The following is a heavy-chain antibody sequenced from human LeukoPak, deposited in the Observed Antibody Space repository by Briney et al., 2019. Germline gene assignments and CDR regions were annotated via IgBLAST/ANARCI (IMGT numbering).Heavy chain of an antibody. Sequence: GESLKISCKASGYSFTSYWIGWVRQVPGKGLEWMGIIYPDDSDTRYSPTFQGQVTISADKSISTAYLQWSSLKASDTAMYYCARHYYDYVWGSYGIDYWGQGTLVTVSS. CDR3: ARHYYDYVWGSYGIDY. CDR2: IYPDDSDT. V-gene: IGHV5-51*01. CDR1: GYSFTSYW. J-gene: IGHJ4*02. D-gene: IGHD3-16*01.